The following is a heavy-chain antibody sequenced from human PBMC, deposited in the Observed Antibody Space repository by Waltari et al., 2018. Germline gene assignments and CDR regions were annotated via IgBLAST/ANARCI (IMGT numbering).Heavy chain of an antibody. CDR1: GGSISSGDYY. CDR2: IYYSGST. V-gene: IGHV4-30-4*08. D-gene: IGHD1-26*01. CDR3: ARGAIVGALSGYFDL. Sequence: QVQLQESGPGLVKPSQTLSLTCTVSGGSISSGDYYWSWIRQPPGKGLEWIGYIYYSGSTYYNTSLKSRVTISVDTSKNQFSLKLSSVTAADTAVYYCARGAIVGALSGYFDLWGRGTLVTVSS. J-gene: IGHJ2*01.